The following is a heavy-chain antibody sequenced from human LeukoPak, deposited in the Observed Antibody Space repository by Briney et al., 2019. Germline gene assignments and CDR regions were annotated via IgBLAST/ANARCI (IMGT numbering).Heavy chain of an antibody. CDR3: ARHSSGSPHWFDP. CDR1: GGSISNGDYY. D-gene: IGHD1-26*01. V-gene: IGHV4-31*03. J-gene: IGHJ5*02. Sequence: SETLSLTCSVSGGSISNGDYYWSWIRQHPEKGLEWIGHIYYSGSAYYNPSLKGRVTVSIDTTKNQFSLRLSSVTAADTAVYYCARHSSGSPHWFDPWGQGTLVTVSS. CDR2: IYYSGSA.